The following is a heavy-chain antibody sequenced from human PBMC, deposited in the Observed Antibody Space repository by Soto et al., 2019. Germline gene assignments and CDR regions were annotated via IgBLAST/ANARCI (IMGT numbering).Heavy chain of an antibody. V-gene: IGHV4-4*02. Sequence: QVQLQESGPGLVKPSGTLSLTCAVSGGSIISTNWWRWDRQPPGKGLEWIGEIHHSGSSNYNPSLKSRVIISVDKSKNQFSLQLISVTAADTAMYYCARGWWGTTVAKWGQGTLVTVSS. CDR1: GGSIISTNW. J-gene: IGHJ4*02. D-gene: IGHD4-17*01. CDR3: ARGWWGTTVAK. CDR2: IHHSGSS.